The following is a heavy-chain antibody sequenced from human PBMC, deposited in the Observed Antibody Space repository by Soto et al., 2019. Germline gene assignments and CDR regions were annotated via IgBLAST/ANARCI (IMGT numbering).Heavy chain of an antibody. J-gene: IGHJ6*02. V-gene: IGHV4-59*01. CDR3: ARLFIVGAPGSYYTGLDV. CDR1: DGYRNAVD. CDR2: ISSSGIP. D-gene: IGHD1-26*01. Sequence: SRTVADGYRNAVDWRCIIQKTERGLEWIGYISSSGIPNYTPSLKSRLTMSVDPSENQFSLKLNSVTAADTAIYYCARLFIVGAPGSYYTGLDVWGQGTTVTVSS.